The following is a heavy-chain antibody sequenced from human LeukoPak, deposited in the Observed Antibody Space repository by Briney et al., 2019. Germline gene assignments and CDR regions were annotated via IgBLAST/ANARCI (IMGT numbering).Heavy chain of an antibody. Sequence: SETLSLTCTVSGGSISSYYWSWIRQPPGKGLEWIGYIYYSGSTNYSPSLKSRVTISVDTSKNQFSLKLSSVTAADTAVYYCARGSSSWHLFDYWGQGTLVTVSS. D-gene: IGHD6-13*01. V-gene: IGHV4-59*08. CDR3: ARGSSSWHLFDY. CDR2: IYYSGST. CDR1: GGSISSYY. J-gene: IGHJ4*02.